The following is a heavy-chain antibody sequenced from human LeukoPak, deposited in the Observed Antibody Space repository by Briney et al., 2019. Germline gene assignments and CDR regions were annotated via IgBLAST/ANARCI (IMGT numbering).Heavy chain of an antibody. CDR1: GFTLSNSY. CDR3: ARAATAVGYFDY. CDR2: IYSGGST. D-gene: IGHD4-23*01. V-gene: IGHV3-53*01. Sequence: GGSLRLSCAASGFTLSNSYMTWVRQAPGKGLEWVSVIYSGGSTYYADSVKGRFTISRDNSKNTLYLQMNSLRVEDTAVYYCARAATAVGYFDYWGQGTLVTVSS. J-gene: IGHJ4*02.